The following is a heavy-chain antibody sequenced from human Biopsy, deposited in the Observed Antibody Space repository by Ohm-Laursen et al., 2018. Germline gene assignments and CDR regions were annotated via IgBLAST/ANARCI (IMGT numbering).Heavy chain of an antibody. V-gene: IGHV3-33*01. CDR1: GFIFNYG. D-gene: IGHD6-19*01. J-gene: IGHJ2*01. CDR3: ARRAVAGTYNWYFDL. Sequence: SLRLSCSASGFIFNYGIHWVRQAPGKGLEGVAVIWYDGSNGNYADSVKGRFTISRDNSKNTLYLQMNSLRAEDTAVYYCARRAVAGTYNWYFDLWGRGTLVTVSP. CDR2: IWYDGSNG.